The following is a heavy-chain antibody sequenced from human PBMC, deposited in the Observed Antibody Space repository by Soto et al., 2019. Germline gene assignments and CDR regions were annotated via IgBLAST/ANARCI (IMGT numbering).Heavy chain of an antibody. CDR3: ARVDVRIAVAGPFY. D-gene: IGHD6-19*01. J-gene: IGHJ4*02. V-gene: IGHV3-30-3*01. CDR1: GFTFSSYA. Sequence: QVQLVESGGGVVQPGRSLRLSCAASGFTFSSYAMHWVRQAPGKGLEWVAVISYDGSNKYYADSVKGRFTISRDNSKNTLYLQMNSLRAEDTAVYYCARVDVRIAVAGPFYWGQGTLVPVSS. CDR2: ISYDGSNK.